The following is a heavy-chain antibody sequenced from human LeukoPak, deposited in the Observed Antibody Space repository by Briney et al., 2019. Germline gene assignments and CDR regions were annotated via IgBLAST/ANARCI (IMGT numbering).Heavy chain of an antibody. V-gene: IGHV4-30-4*08. CDR3: AREMGYGDSIFDY. CDR2: IYYSGST. J-gene: IGHJ4*02. Sequence: SETLSLTCTVSGGSVSSGTYYWSWIRQPPGKGLEWIGYIYYSGSTYYNPSLKSRVTMSVDTSKNQFSLKLSSVTAADTAVYYCAREMGYGDSIFDYWGQGTLVTVSS. CDR1: GGSVSSGTYY. D-gene: IGHD4-17*01.